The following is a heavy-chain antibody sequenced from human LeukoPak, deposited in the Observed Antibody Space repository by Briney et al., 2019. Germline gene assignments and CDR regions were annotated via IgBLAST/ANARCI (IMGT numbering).Heavy chain of an antibody. Sequence: ASVKVSCKASGYTFTSYYMHWVRQAPGQGLEWMGWMNPNSGNTGYAQKFQGRVTMTRNTSISTAYMELSSLRSEDTAVYYCARGEYDSSGYQLFDYWGQGTLVTVSS. CDR2: MNPNSGNT. V-gene: IGHV1-8*02. CDR1: GYTFTSYY. D-gene: IGHD3-22*01. CDR3: ARGEYDSSGYQLFDY. J-gene: IGHJ4*02.